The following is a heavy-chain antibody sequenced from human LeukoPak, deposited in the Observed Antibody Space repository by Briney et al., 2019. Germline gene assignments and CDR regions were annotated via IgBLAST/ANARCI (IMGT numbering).Heavy chain of an antibody. J-gene: IGHJ4*02. V-gene: IGHV4-39*01. Sequence: SETLSLTCTVSGGSTSSGSYYWGWIRQPPGKGLEWIGTIYYSGSTYYNPSLKSRVTISVDTSGNQFSLKLSSVTAADTAVYYCARAYCSSASCAKLGYFDFWGQGTLVSVSS. CDR2: IYYSGST. CDR1: GGSTSSGSYY. D-gene: IGHD2-2*01. CDR3: ARAYCSSASCAKLGYFDF.